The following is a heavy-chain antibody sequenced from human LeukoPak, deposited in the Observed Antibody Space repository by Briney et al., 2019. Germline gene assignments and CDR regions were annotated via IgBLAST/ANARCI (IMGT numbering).Heavy chain of an antibody. V-gene: IGHV3-7*01. CDR3: ARVATYCSSTSCYVYYYMDV. D-gene: IGHD2-2*01. CDR2: IKQDGSEK. J-gene: IGHJ6*03. Sequence: GGSLRLSCAASGFTFSSYWMSWVRQAPGKGLEWVANIKQDGSEKYYVDSVKGRFTISRDNAKNSLYLQMNSLRAEDTAVYYCARVATYCSSTSCYVYYYMDVWGKGTTVTVSS. CDR1: GFTFSSYW.